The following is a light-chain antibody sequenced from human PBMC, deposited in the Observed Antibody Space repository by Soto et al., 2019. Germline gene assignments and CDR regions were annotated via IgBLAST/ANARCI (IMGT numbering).Light chain of an antibody. CDR3: QQYNSFLYT. CDR1: QTINSW. J-gene: IGKJ2*01. V-gene: IGKV1-5*03. CDR2: KAS. Sequence: DIQMTQSPSSLSASVGDRVTVTYRASQTINSWLAWYQQKPGKAPNLLIYKASNLESGVPSRFSGSGSGTELTLTISSLQPDDFATYYCQQYNSFLYTFGQGTKLEIK.